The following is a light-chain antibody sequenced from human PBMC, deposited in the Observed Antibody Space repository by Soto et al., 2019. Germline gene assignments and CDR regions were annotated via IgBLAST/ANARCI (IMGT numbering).Light chain of an antibody. CDR1: SSDIGDYTH. Sequence: QSALTQPASVSGSPGQSITISCTGTSSDIGDYTHVSWYQQHPGKAPKLIIYEVSDRPSGVSNRFSGSKSGNTASLTISGLQTEDEADYYCCSYTSISTSAVFGGGTKFTVL. CDR3: CSYTSISTSAV. J-gene: IGLJ2*01. CDR2: EVS. V-gene: IGLV2-14*01.